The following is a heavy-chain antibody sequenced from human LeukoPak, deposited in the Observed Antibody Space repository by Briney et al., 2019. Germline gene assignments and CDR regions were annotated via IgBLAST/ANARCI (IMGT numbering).Heavy chain of an antibody. D-gene: IGHD1-1*01. CDR1: GYTFTSHA. V-gene: IGHV7-4-1*02. CDR3: SLTSSWNDDGGVYFDY. CDR2: SNTNTGNP. J-gene: IGHJ4*02. Sequence: ASVKVSCKAFGYTFTSHAINWVRQAPGQGLEWMGWSNTNTGNPTYAQGFTGRFVFSLDTSVSTAFLQINSLQAEDTAVYYCSLTSSWNDDGGVYFDYWGQGTLVTVSS.